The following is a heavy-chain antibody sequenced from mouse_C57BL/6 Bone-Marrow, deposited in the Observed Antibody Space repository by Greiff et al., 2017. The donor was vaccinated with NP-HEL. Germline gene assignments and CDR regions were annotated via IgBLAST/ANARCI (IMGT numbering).Heavy chain of an antibody. CDR3: ARDSSGWFAY. Sequence: QVQLQQPGAELVKPGASVKLSCKASGYTFTSYWMQWVKQRPGQGLEWIGAIDPSDSYTKYNQKFKGKATLTVDKSSSTAYMQLSSLTSAYSAVYYFARDSSGWFAYWGQGTLVTVSA. V-gene: IGHV1-50*01. J-gene: IGHJ3*01. CDR1: GYTFTSYW. D-gene: IGHD3-2*01. CDR2: IDPSDSYT.